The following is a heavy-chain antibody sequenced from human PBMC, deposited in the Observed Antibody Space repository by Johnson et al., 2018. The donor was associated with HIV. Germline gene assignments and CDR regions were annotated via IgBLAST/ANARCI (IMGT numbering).Heavy chain of an antibody. CDR1: GFNFDDYG. CDR3: ARASDSYCSADCYGDGFQI. J-gene: IGHJ3*02. V-gene: IGHV3-20*04. Sequence: VQLVESGGGVVRPGGSLRLSCAASGFNFDDYGMSWVRQAPGKGLEWVSGINWNGGSIGYADSVQGRFTISRDNSKNTLYLQMNSLRAEDTAVYYCARASDSYCSADCYGDGFQISDQGTKVIVSS. CDR2: INWNGGSI. D-gene: IGHD2-21*02.